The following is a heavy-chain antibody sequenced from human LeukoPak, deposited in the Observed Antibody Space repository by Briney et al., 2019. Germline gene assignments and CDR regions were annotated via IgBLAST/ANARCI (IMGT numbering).Heavy chain of an antibody. CDR3: ARDSFRGYDSSGYYWEYFDY. V-gene: IGHV1-69*05. CDR1: GGTFSSYA. Sequence: SVKVSCKASGGTFSSYAISWVRQAPGQGLEWMGRIIPIFGTANYAQKFQGRVTITTDESTSTAYMELSSLRSEDTAVYYCARDSFRGYDSSGYYWEYFDYWGQGALVTVSS. D-gene: IGHD3-22*01. J-gene: IGHJ4*02. CDR2: IIPIFGTA.